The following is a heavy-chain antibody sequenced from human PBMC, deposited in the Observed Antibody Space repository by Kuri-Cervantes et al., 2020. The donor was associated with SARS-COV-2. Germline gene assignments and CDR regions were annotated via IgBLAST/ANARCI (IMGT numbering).Heavy chain of an antibody. D-gene: IGHD3-3*01. CDR1: GFTFSSYW. CDR3: ARDRRLYYDFWSGYYMDV. CDR2: INSDGHTQ. Sequence: GESLKISCAASGFTFSSYWMHWVRQAPGKGLVWVSRINSDGHTQGFADSVKGRFAISRDNAKNTLYLQMNSLRVEDTAVYYCARDRRLYYDFWSGYYMDVWGKGTTVTVSS. J-gene: IGHJ6*03. V-gene: IGHV3-74*01.